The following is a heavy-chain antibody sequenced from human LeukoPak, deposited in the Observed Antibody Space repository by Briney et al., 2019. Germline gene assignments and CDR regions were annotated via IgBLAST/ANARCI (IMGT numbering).Heavy chain of an antibody. J-gene: IGHJ4*02. CDR3: ATGYCTNGVCYWAPFDY. V-gene: IGHV3-23*01. CDR2: ISKSGDST. CDR1: GFTFSSYA. D-gene: IGHD2-8*01. Sequence: GGSLRLSCAASGFTFSSYAMSWVRQAPGKGLEWVSAISKSGDSTFHADSVKGRFTISRDNSQNTLYVQMNSLRAEDTAVYYCATGYCTNGVCYWAPFDYWGQGTLVTVSS.